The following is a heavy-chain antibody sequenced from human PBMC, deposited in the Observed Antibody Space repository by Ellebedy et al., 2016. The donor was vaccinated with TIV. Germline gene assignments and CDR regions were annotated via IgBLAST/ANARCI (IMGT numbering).Heavy chain of an antibody. J-gene: IGHJ6*03. CDR2: ISGSGGST. V-gene: IGHV3-23*01. D-gene: IGHD3-3*01. CDR1: GFTFSSYA. CDR3: AKVGVVIMYYYYYMDV. Sequence: GGSLRLXCAASGFTFSSYAMSWVRQAPGKGLEWVSAISGSGGSTYYADSVKGRFTISRDNSKNTLYLQMNSLRAEDTAVYYCAKVGVVIMYYYYYMDVWGKGTTVTVSS.